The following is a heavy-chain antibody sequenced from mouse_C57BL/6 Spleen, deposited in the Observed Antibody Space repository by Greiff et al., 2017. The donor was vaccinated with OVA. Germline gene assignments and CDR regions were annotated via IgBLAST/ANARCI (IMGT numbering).Heavy chain of an antibody. CDR1: GYAFTNYL. D-gene: IGHD4-1*01. V-gene: IGHV1-54*01. J-gene: IGHJ2*01. CDR2: INPGSGGT. CDR3: RRWDYYFDY. Sequence: QVQLQQSGAELVRPGTSVTVSCTASGYAFTNYLIEWVKQRPGQGLEWIGVINPGSGGTNYNEKFKGQTTLTADTSSSTAYMQLNSLTSEDSAVYFCRRWDYYFDYWGQGTTLTVSS.